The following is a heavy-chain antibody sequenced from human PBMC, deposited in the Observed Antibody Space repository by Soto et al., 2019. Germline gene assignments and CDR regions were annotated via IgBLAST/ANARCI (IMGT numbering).Heavy chain of an antibody. CDR2: FDVEAGRG. CDR3: ATTGSGSVYYPA. V-gene: IGHV1-69-2*01. Sequence: ELHLPQSGAEVKEPGATVKISCKVSGYTFTGYHMQWVRQAPGKGLAWMALFDVEAGRGKSADKFTGRLTIAADTATDTVYLELSGLAYDDSAIYYCATTGSGSVYYPAWGQGTQVTVSS. D-gene: IGHD3-3*01. CDR1: GYTFTGYH. J-gene: IGHJ5*02.